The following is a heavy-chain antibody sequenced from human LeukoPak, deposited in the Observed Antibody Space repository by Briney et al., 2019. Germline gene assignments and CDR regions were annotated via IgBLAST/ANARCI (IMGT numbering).Heavy chain of an antibody. V-gene: IGHV3-66*01. Sequence: XYYADSVKGRFTISRDNSKNTLYLQMNSLRAEDTPVYYCARGRFSAPQRSSQPLRGPFDYWGQGTLVTVSS. J-gene: IGHJ4*02. D-gene: IGHD1-26*01. CDR2: X. CDR3: ARGRFSAPQRSSQPLRGPFDY.